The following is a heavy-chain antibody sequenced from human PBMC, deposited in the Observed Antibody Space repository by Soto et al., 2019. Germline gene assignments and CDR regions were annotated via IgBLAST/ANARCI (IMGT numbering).Heavy chain of an antibody. CDR3: AIRSSDSSGYYSLYFDY. V-gene: IGHV4-31*03. J-gene: IGHJ4*02. Sequence: SETLSLTCTVSGGSISSGGYYRSWIRQHPGKGLEWIGYIYYSGSTYYNPSLKSRVTISVDTSKNQFSLKLSSVTAADTAVYYCAIRSSDSSGYYSLYFDYWGQGTLVTVSS. D-gene: IGHD3-22*01. CDR1: GGSISSGGYY. CDR2: IYYSGST.